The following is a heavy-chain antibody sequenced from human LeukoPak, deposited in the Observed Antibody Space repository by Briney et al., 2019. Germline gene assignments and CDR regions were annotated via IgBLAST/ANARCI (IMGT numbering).Heavy chain of an antibody. CDR3: ARVVPAAILRPDYYYCMDV. CDR2: ISSSSSYI. V-gene: IGHV3-21*01. J-gene: IGHJ6*03. D-gene: IGHD2-2*02. Sequence: GGSLRLSCAASGFTFSSYSMNWVRQAPGKGLEWVSSISSSSSYIYYADSVKGRFTISRDNAKNSLYLQMNSLGAEDTAVYYCARVVPAAILRPDYYYCMDVWGKGTTVTVSS. CDR1: GFTFSSYS.